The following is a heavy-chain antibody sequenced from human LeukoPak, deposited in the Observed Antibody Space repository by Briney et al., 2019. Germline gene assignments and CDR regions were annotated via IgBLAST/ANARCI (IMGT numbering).Heavy chain of an antibody. Sequence: ASVKVSCKASGYTFTSYGISWVRQAPGQGLEWMGWISAYNGNTNYAQKLQGRVTMTTDTSTSTAYMELRSPRSDDTAVYYCAILNYYGSGSYYNQPKDAFDIWGQGTMVTVSS. J-gene: IGHJ3*02. V-gene: IGHV1-18*01. D-gene: IGHD3-10*01. CDR2: ISAYNGNT. CDR3: AILNYYGSGSYYNQPKDAFDI. CDR1: GYTFTSYG.